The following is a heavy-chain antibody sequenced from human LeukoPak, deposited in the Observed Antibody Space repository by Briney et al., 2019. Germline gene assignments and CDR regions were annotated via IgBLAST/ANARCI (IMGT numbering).Heavy chain of an antibody. J-gene: IGHJ4*02. CDR2: INHSGST. CDR1: GGSFSGYY. D-gene: IGHD6-19*01. CDR3: AGSGLIAVAGVDDY. V-gene: IGHV4-34*01. Sequence: SETLSLTCAVYGGSFSGYYWSWIRQPPGKGLEWIGEINHSGSTNYNPSLKSRVTISVDTSKNQFSLKLSSVTAADTAVYYCAGSGLIAVAGVDDYWGQGTLVTVSS.